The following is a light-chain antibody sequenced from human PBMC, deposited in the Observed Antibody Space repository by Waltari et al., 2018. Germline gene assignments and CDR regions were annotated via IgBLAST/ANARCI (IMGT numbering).Light chain of an antibody. CDR1: QTISRY. V-gene: IGKV1-39*01. J-gene: IGKJ4*01. CDR2: GIS. Sequence: DIQMTQSPSSLSASVGARVTTTCRASQTISRYLNWYQQKPGKAPKLLIYGISSLQSGVPSRFSGSGSGTDFTLTISSLQPEDFATYYCQQSNSIPLTFGGGTKVDIK. CDR3: QQSNSIPLT.